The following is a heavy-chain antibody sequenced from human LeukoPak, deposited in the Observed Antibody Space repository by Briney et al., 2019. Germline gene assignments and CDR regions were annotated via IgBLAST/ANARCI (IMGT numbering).Heavy chain of an antibody. CDR3: ARVGYYDKEEGFDY. V-gene: IGHV1-18*01. CDR1: GYTFTTYG. D-gene: IGHD3-22*01. CDR2: SSPNNGNR. J-gene: IGHJ4*02. Sequence: ASVKVSCKTSGYTFTTYGISWVRQAPGQGLEWMGWSSPNNGNRNYAQKFQGRVTMTTDTSTATAYMELRSLRSEDTAVYYCARVGYYDKEEGFDYWGQGTLVTVSS.